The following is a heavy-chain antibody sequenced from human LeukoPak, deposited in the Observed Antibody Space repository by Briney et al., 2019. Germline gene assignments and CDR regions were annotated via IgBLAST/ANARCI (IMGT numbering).Heavy chain of an antibody. V-gene: IGHV4-30-4*07. CDR2: IHDSGST. CDR3: ARVVAAAGNNWFDP. J-gene: IGHJ5*02. D-gene: IGHD6-13*01. CDR1: GDSISSGGYS. Sequence: SETLSLTCAVSGDSISSGGYSWSWIRQPPGKGLEWIAYIHDSGSTYNNPSLKTRLSISIDTSKNQFSLKLNSVTAADTAVYYCARVVAAAGNNWFDPWGQGTLVTVSS.